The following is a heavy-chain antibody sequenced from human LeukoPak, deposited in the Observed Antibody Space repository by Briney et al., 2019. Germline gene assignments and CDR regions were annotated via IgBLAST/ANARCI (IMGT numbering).Heavy chain of an antibody. J-gene: IGHJ6*03. CDR1: GLTVSSNC. V-gene: IGHV3-20*04. CDR2: INWNGGST. Sequence: GGSLRLSCAASGLTVSSNCMSWVRQAPGKGLEWVSGINWNGGSTGYADSVKGRFTISRDNAKNSLYLQMNSLRAEDTALYYCARARGATYYDFWSGYDYYYYYYMDVWGKGTTVTVSS. CDR3: ARARGATYYDFWSGYDYYYYYYMDV. D-gene: IGHD3-3*01.